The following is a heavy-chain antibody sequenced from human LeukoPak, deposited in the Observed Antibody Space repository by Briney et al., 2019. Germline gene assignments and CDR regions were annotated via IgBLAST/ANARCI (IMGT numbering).Heavy chain of an antibody. V-gene: IGHV4-59*01. D-gene: IGHD1-26*01. Sequence: PSETLSLTCTVSGGSISSYYWSWIRQPPGKGLEWIGYIYYSGSTNYNPSLKSRVTISVDTSKNQFSLKLSSVTAADTAVYYCARGATSGSYHYGMDVWGQGTLVTVSS. CDR2: IYYSGST. CDR1: GGSISSYY. J-gene: IGHJ6*02. CDR3: ARGATSGSYHYGMDV.